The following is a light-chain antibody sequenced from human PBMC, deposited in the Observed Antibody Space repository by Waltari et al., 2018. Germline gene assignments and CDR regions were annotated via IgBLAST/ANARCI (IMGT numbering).Light chain of an antibody. CDR1: SSDVGSYNR. J-gene: IGLJ3*02. CDR2: EVS. CDR3: SSYTSSSTWV. V-gene: IGLV2-18*02. Sequence: QSALTQPPSVSGSPGQSVTISCTGTSSDVGSYNRVSWYQQPPGTAPKLVIYEVSKRPSGVPVRFSGSKSGNTASLTISGLQAEDEADYYCSSYTSSSTWVFGGGTKLTVL.